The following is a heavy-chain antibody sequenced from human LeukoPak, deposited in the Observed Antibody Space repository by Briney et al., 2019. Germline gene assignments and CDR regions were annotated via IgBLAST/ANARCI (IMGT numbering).Heavy chain of an antibody. CDR2: INPNSGGT. J-gene: IGHJ4*02. CDR3: ARELSLEMVTRAFDY. V-gene: IGHV1-2*02. D-gene: IGHD5-24*01. CDR1: GYTFTGYY. Sequence: ASVKVSCKASGYTFTGYYMHWVRQAPGQGLEWMGWINPNSGGTNYAQKFQGRVAMTRDTSISTAYMELSRLRSDDTAVYYCARELSLEMVTRAFDYWGQGTLVTVSS.